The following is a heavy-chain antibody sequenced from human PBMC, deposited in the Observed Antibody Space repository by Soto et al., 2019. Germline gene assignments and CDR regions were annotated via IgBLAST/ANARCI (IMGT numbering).Heavy chain of an antibody. CDR2: IIPMYGTP. D-gene: IGHD2-21*02. CDR3: AQERCATSGCYSWFDP. CDR1: GGTFSSHV. J-gene: IGHJ5*02. Sequence: QLVQSGAEVKKPGSSVKVSCKASGGTFSSHVISWVRQAPGQGLEWMGGIIPMYGTPNYAQKFQGRVTITADESTSAAYMELSRLRSDDTAVYFCAQERCATSGCYSWFDPWVQGTLFTVSS. V-gene: IGHV1-69*01.